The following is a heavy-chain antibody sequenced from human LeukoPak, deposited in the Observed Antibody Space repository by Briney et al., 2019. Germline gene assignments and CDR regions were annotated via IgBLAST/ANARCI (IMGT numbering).Heavy chain of an antibody. D-gene: IGHD1-14*01. V-gene: IGHV3-30-3*01. CDR2: LSYDGSNK. J-gene: IGHJ4*02. CDR1: GFTFSSYA. Sequence: GGSLRLSCAASGFTFSSYAMHWVRQAPGKGLEWVAVLSYDGSNKYYADSVKGRFTISRDNSKNTLYLQMNSLRAEDTAVYYCAREVWGPEYWGQGTLVTVSS. CDR3: AREVWGPEY.